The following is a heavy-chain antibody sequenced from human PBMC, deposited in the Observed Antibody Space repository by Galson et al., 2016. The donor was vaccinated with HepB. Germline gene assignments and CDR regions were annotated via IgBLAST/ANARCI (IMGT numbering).Heavy chain of an antibody. V-gene: IGHV1-18*01. Sequence: SVKVSCKASGYSFNNYAITWVRQAPGQGLQWMGWICGYNGRAMYAREFQDRVTLTIDTSTTTASREVNRLTSDDTAMYYCARDLATETTDAFDIWGQGTMVTVSS. CDR2: ICGYNGRA. D-gene: IGHD1-1*01. CDR3: ARDLATETTDAFDI. CDR1: GYSFNNYA. J-gene: IGHJ3*02.